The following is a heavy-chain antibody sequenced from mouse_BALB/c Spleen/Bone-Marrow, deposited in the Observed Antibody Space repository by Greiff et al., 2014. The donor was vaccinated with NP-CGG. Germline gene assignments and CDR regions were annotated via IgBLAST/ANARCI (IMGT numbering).Heavy chain of an antibody. J-gene: IGHJ3*01. D-gene: IGHD2-4*01. V-gene: IGHV5-12*02. CDR1: GFTFSDYY. CDR2: ISNGGGST. CDR3: ARHNYDETWFAY. Sequence: DVKLQESGGGLVQPGGSLKLSCATSGFTFSDYYMYWVRQTPEKRLEWVAYISNGGGSTYYPDTVKGRFTISRDNAKNTLYLQMSRLKSEDTDMYYCARHNYDETWFAYWGQGTLVTVSA.